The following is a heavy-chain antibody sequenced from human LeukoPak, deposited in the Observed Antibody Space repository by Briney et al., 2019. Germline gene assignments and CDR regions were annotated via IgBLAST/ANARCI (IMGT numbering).Heavy chain of an antibody. D-gene: IGHD1-1*01. CDR3: ARRGTGHGMDV. J-gene: IGHJ6*02. Sequence: GGSLRLSCAASGFTFNNYWIHWVRQVPGKGLVWVSRINNDGSSASYVDSVKGRFTISRGNAENTLFLQMNSLRAEDTAVYYCARRGTGHGMDVWGQGTTVIVSS. CDR2: INNDGSSA. CDR1: GFTFNNYW. V-gene: IGHV3-74*01.